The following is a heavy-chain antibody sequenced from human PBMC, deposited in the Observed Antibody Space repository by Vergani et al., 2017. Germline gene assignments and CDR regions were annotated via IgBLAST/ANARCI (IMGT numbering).Heavy chain of an antibody. D-gene: IGHD1-26*01. CDR1: GFTFSSYW. CDR2: IKEDGSEK. J-gene: IGHJ4*02. V-gene: IGHV3-7*01. Sequence: EVQLVESGGGLVQPGGSLRLSCAASGFTFSSYWMSWVRQAPGKGLEWVANIKEDGSEKHYVDSVKGRFTISRDNAKNSVYLQMNSLRAEDTAVYYCARDRNSGSFDYWGQGTLVTVSS. CDR3: ARDRNSGSFDY.